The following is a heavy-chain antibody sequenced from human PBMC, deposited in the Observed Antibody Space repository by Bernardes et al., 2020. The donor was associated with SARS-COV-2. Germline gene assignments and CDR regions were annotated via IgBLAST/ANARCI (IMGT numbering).Heavy chain of an antibody. J-gene: IGHJ5*02. D-gene: IGHD4-17*01. CDR1: KFTFSSYA. V-gene: IGHV3-23*01. CDR2: ISASGSNT. Sequence: GGSLRLSCAASKFTFSSYAMSWVRQAPGKGLEWVSAISASGSNTYYADSVKGRFTISRDNSKNTLFLQMNSLRAEDTAVYYCAKRDYGDTSGREGFDPWGPGILVTVSS. CDR3: AKRDYGDTSGREGFDP.